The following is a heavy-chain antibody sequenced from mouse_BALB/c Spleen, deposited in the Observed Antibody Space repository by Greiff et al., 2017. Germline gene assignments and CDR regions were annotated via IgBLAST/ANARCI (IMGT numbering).Heavy chain of an antibody. Sequence: QVQLKESGPGLVAPSQSLSISCTASGFSLTSYGVHWVRQPPGKGLEWLGVIWAGGSTNDNSALMSRLSISKDNSTSQVFLKMNSLRTEDTAIYYCARDGGCFDYWGQGTTLTVSS. V-gene: IGHV2-9*02. CDR1: GFSLTSYG. CDR2: IWAGGST. D-gene: IGHD1-1*02. CDR3: ARDGGCFDY. J-gene: IGHJ2*01.